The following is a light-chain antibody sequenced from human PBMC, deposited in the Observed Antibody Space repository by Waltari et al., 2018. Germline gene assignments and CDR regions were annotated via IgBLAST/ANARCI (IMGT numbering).Light chain of an antibody. V-gene: IGLV2-14*03. Sequence: QSALTQPASVSGSPGQSITISCTGTSSDVGAYDCVSWYQQHPGKAPQLMIYDVSNRPSGISNRFSGSKSGNTASLSISGLQTEDEAEYYCSAYTTSVTLVFGTGTKVTVL. CDR3: SAYTTSVTLV. CDR2: DVS. CDR1: SSDVGAYDC. J-gene: IGLJ1*01.